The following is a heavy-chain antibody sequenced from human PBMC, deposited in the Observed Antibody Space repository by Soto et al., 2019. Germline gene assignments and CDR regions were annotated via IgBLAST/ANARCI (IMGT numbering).Heavy chain of an antibody. CDR2: IYYSGST. J-gene: IGHJ4*02. V-gene: IGHV4-31*03. CDR1: GGSISSGGYY. D-gene: IGHD6-13*01. CDR3: AREYGVGREQQLVGGFDY. Sequence: QVQLQESGPGLVKPSQTLSLTCTVSGGSISSGGYYWSWIRQHPGKGLEWIGYIYYSGSTYYNPSLKSRGTISVDTSKNQFSLKLSSVTAADTAVYYCAREYGVGREQQLVGGFDYWGQGTLVTVSS.